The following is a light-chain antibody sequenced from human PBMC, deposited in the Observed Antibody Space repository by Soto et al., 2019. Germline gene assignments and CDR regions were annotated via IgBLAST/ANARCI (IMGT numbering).Light chain of an antibody. CDR1: QDIRDD. V-gene: IGKV1-6*01. J-gene: IGKJ2*01. CDR3: LQDYNSPYT. Sequence: AIQMTQSPSSLSASVGDRVTITCRASQDIRDDLVWYQQSPGKAPKLLIYAASRLQSGVPSRFNGSGSGTDFTLSISILQPEDFATYYCLQDYNSPYTFRQGTKLEIK. CDR2: AAS.